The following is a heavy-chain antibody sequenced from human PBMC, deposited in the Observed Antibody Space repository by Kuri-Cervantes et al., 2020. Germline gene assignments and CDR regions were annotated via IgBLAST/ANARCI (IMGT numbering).Heavy chain of an antibody. CDR2: ISSSGSTI. CDR3: AKPDTVTTPLGAFDI. V-gene: IGHV3-11*01. D-gene: IGHD4-17*01. CDR1: GFTFSDYY. Sequence: GESLKISCAASGFTFSDYYMSWIRQAPGKGLEWVSYISSSGSTIYYADSVKGRFTISRDNAKNSLYLQMNSLRAEDTAVYYCAKPDTVTTPLGAFDIWGQGTMVTVSS. J-gene: IGHJ3*02.